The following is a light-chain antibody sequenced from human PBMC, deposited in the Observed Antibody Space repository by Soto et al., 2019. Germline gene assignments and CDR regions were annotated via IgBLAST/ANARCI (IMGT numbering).Light chain of an antibody. CDR2: DVS. CDR1: SSDVGSYNL. CDR3: CSYAGSDNFV. Sequence: QSALTQPASVSGSPGQSITISCTGTSSDVGSYNLVSWYQQHPGKAPKVMIYDVSKWPSGVSNRFSASKSGNTASLTISGLQPEDEADYYCCSYAGSDNFVFGTGTKVTVL. J-gene: IGLJ1*01. V-gene: IGLV2-23*02.